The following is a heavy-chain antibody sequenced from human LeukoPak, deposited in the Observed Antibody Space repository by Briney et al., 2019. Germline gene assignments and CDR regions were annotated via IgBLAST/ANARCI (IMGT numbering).Heavy chain of an antibody. D-gene: IGHD3-3*01. J-gene: IGHJ6*02. CDR1: GYTFTSYD. CDR3: AGGRLDDFWSGYLDGMDV. CDR2: MNPNSGNT. V-gene: IGHV1-8*01. Sequence: ASVKVSCKASGYTFTSYDINWVRQATGQGLEWMGWMNPNSGNTGYAQKFQGRVTMTRNTSISTAYMELSSLRSEDTAVYYCAGGRLDDFWSGYLDGMDVWGQGTTVTVSS.